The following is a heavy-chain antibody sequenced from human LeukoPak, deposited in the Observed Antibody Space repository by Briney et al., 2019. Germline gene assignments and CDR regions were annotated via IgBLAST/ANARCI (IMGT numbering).Heavy chain of an antibody. D-gene: IGHD1-26*01. J-gene: IGHJ4*02. CDR1: GFIFNKHA. CDR3: TKLILGARSLFDF. Sequence: GGSLRVSCAAAGFIFNKHAVNWLRQAPGKGLEWVSSITGGGGGTYYTDSVMGRFTISRGNSKNPLYLQMSSLRADDTAMYYCTKLILGARSLFDFRGQGILVTVSS. V-gene: IGHV3-23*01. CDR2: ITGGGGGT.